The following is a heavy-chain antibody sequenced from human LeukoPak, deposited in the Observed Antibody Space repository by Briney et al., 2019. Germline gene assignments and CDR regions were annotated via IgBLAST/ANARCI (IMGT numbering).Heavy chain of an antibody. CDR3: ASIATVVDY. D-gene: IGHD4-23*01. Sequence: PSETLSLTCAVYGGSFSGYYWSWIRQPPGKGLEWIGEINHSGSTNYNPSLKSRVTISVDTSKNQFSLKLSSVTAADTAVYYCASIATVVDYWGQGTLVTVSS. V-gene: IGHV4-34*01. J-gene: IGHJ4*02. CDR1: GGSFSGYY. CDR2: INHSGST.